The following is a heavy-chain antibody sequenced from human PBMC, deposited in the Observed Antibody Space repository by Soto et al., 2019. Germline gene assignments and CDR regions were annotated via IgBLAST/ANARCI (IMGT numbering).Heavy chain of an antibody. CDR1: GGSFSGYY. V-gene: IGHV4-34*01. Sequence: QVQLQQWGAGLLKPSETLSLTCAVYGGSFSGYYWSWIRQPPGKGLEWIGEINHSGSTNYNPSLTSRVTISVDTSKNQFSLKLISVTAAHTAVYYCARVGVGVVPAAIFHGMDVWGQGTTVTVSS. CDR2: INHSGST. CDR3: ARVGVGVVPAAIFHGMDV. J-gene: IGHJ6*02. D-gene: IGHD2-2*01.